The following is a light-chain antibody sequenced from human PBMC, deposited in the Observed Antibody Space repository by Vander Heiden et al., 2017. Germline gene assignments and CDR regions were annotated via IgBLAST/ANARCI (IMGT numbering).Light chain of an antibody. Sequence: EIVMTQSPATLSVSPGERATLSCRASRSVSSSLAWYQQKPGQAPRLLIYAASTRATGIPARFSGSGYGTEFTLTISSRQSEDFAVYYCQQHNNWPPITFGQGTQMEIK. J-gene: IGKJ5*01. CDR1: RSVSSS. V-gene: IGKV3-15*01. CDR3: QQHNNWPPIT. CDR2: AAS.